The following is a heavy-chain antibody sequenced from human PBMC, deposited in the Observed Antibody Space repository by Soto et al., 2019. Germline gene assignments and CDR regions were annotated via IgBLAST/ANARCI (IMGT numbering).Heavy chain of an antibody. J-gene: IGHJ5*02. CDR2: IYYSGST. V-gene: IGHV4-31*03. CDR1: GGSISSGGYY. Sequence: QVQLQESGPGLVKPSQTLSLTCTVSGGSISSGGYYWSWIRQHPGKGLEWIGYIYYSGSTYYNPSLTRRVTIAVDPSKTQVSLKLSSVAAADTAVYYCARGPQESNSDWFDPWGQGTLVTVSS. CDR3: ARGPQESNSDWFDP. D-gene: IGHD4-4*01.